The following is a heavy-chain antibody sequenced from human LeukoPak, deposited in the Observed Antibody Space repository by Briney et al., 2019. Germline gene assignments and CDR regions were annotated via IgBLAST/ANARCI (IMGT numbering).Heavy chain of an antibody. V-gene: IGHV5-51*01. CDR3: ARPDSSSWHFDY. CDR2: IYPGDSDT. D-gene: IGHD6-13*01. Sequence: GESLKISCKGFGYTFTTYWIAWVRQMPGKGLEWMGIIYPGDSDTRYGPSFQGQVTISADKSISTAYLQWSSLKASDTAIYYCARPDSSSWHFDYWGQGTLVTVSS. J-gene: IGHJ4*02. CDR1: GYTFTTYW.